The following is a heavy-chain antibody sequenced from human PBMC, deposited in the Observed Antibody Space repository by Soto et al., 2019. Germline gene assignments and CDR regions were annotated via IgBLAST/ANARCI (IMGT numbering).Heavy chain of an antibody. D-gene: IGHD2-15*01. Sequence: ASMKVSCKASGYTFTSYGISWVRQAPGQGLEWKGRISAYNGNTNYAQKLQGRVTMTTDTSTSTSYMELRSLRSDDTALYYCARLSCSGGSCLYYYGMDVWGQGTTVTVSS. CDR2: ISAYNGNT. V-gene: IGHV1-18*01. CDR3: ARLSCSGGSCLYYYGMDV. J-gene: IGHJ6*02. CDR1: GYTFTSYG.